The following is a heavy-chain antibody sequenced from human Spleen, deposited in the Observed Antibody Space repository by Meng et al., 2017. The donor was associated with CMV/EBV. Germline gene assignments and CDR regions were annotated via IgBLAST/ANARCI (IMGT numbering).Heavy chain of an antibody. Sequence: GGSLRLSCAASGFTFSSYWMHWVRQAPGKGLVWVSRINSDGSSTYYADSVKGRFTISRDSSKNTLYLQMNSLRAEDTAVYYCAKRLVVPDASYDYYGMDVWGQGTTVTVSS. CDR3: AKRLVVPDASYDYYGMDV. J-gene: IGHJ6*02. CDR1: GFTFSSYW. CDR2: INSDGSST. D-gene: IGHD2-2*01. V-gene: IGHV3-74*01.